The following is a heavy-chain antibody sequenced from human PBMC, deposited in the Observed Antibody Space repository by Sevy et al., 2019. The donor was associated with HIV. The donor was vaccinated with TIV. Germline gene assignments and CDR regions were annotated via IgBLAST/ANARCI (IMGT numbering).Heavy chain of an antibody. D-gene: IGHD3-22*01. V-gene: IGHV1-69*13. Sequence: ASVKVSCKASGGTFSSYAISWVRQAPGQGLEWMGGIIPMFGTANYAQKFQGRVTITADESTSTAYMELSSLRSEDTAVHYCARKRGGYYYDSSGYYSYWGQGTLVTVSS. CDR1: GGTFSSYA. CDR2: IIPMFGTA. CDR3: ARKRGGYYYDSSGYYSY. J-gene: IGHJ4*02.